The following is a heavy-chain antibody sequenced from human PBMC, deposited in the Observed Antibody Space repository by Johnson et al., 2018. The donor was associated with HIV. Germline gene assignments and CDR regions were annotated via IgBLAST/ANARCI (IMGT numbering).Heavy chain of an antibody. V-gene: IGHV3-30*03. Sequence: QVQLVESGGGLVQPGGSLRLSCAASGFTFDDYAMHWIRQAPGKGLEWVAVISYDGHNKYCGDSVKGRFTISRDKSKNTLYLEMNSLRAEDTALYYCARGFSKDDAFDIWGQGTMVTVSS. CDR1: GFTFDDYA. J-gene: IGHJ3*02. CDR3: ARGFSKDDAFDI. CDR2: ISYDGHNK.